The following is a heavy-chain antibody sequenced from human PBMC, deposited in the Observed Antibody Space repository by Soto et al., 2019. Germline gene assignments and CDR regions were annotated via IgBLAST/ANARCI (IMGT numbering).Heavy chain of an antibody. Sequence: FLRLSCAASGFTFSSYWMSWVRQAPGKGLEWVANIKQDGSEKNYVDSEKGRFTISRDNAKNSLYLQMNSLRAEDTAVYYCARDSGVVGATENYYYYGMDVWGKGTTVT. CDR3: ARDSGVVGATENYYYYGMDV. V-gene: IGHV3-7*03. CDR2: IKQDGSEK. J-gene: IGHJ6*04. D-gene: IGHD2-15*01. CDR1: GFTFSSYW.